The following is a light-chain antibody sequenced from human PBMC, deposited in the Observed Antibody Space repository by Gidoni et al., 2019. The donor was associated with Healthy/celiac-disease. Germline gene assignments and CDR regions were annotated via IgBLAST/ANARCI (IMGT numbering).Light chain of an antibody. Sequence: DIQLTPYPSFLSASVGDRVTITCRASQGISSYLDWYQQKPGKAPKLLIYAASTLQSGVPSRFSGSGSGTEFTLTISSLQPEDFATYYCQQLNSYPLTFGGGTKVEIK. V-gene: IGKV1-9*01. J-gene: IGKJ4*01. CDR1: QGISSY. CDR2: AAS. CDR3: QQLNSYPLT.